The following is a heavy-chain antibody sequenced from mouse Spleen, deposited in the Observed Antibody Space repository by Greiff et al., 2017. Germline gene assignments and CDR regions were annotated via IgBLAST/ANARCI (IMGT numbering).Heavy chain of an antibody. J-gene: IGHJ2*01. D-gene: IGHD2-10*01. CDR3: TSYGNYAFDY. CDR1: GFTFSSYA. V-gene: IGHV5-9-3*01. CDR2: ISSGGGNT. Sequence: EVQGVESGGGLVKLGGSLKLSCAASGFTFSSYAMSWVRQTPEKRLEWVATISSGGGNTYYPDSVKGRFTISRDNAKNTLYLQMSSLKSEDTAMYYCTSYGNYAFDYWGQGTTLTVSS.